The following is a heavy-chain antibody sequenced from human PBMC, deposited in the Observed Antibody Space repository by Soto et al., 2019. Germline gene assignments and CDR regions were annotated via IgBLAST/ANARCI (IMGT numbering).Heavy chain of an antibody. V-gene: IGHV3-30-3*01. CDR1: GFTFSSYA. CDR3: ARGGALRATVTTTPPYWYFDL. D-gene: IGHD4-17*01. CDR2: ISYDGSNK. Sequence: QVQLVESGGGVVQPGRSLRLSCAASGFTFSSYAMHWVRQAPGKGLEWVAVISYDGSNKYYADSVKGRFTISRDNSKNTLYLQMNSLRAEDTAVYYCARGGALRATVTTTPPYWYFDLWGRGTLVTVSS. J-gene: IGHJ2*01.